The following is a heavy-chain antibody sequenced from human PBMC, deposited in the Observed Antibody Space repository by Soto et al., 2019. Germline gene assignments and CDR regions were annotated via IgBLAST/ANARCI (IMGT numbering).Heavy chain of an antibody. Sequence: QVQLVQSGAEVKKPGSSVKVSCKASGGTFSSYTISWVRQAPGQGLEWMGRIIPILGIANYAQKFQGRVTSTADKSTSTAYMELSSLRSEDTAVYYSARGPLTMVRGERSSYYYGMDVWGQGTTVTVSS. D-gene: IGHD3-10*01. CDR2: IIPILGIA. V-gene: IGHV1-69*02. J-gene: IGHJ6*02. CDR3: ARGPLTMVRGERSSYYYGMDV. CDR1: GGTFSSYT.